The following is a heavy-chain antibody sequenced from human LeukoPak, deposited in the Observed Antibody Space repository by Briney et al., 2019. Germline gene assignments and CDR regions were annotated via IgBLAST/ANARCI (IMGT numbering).Heavy chain of an antibody. CDR3: ARARPILYSSGYYFRRIDYFDY. CDR1: GGSISSYY. CDR2: IYYSGST. D-gene: IGHD3-22*01. J-gene: IGHJ4*02. V-gene: IGHV4-59*01. Sequence: PSETLSLTCTVSGGSISSYYRSWVRQPPGKGLEWIGYIYYSGSTNYNPSLKSRVTISVDTSKNQFSLKLSSVTAADTAVYYCARARPILYSSGYYFRRIDYFDYWGQGTLVTVSS.